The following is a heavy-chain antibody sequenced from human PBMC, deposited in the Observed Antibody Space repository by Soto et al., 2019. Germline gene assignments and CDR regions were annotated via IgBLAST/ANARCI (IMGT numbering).Heavy chain of an antibody. CDR1: GYTFTSYY. CDR3: ARFPARVGDDFWSGYSYYFDY. D-gene: IGHD3-3*01. CDR2: INPSGGST. Sequence: GASVKVSCKASGYTFTSYYMHWVRQAPGQGLEWMGIINPSGGSTSYAQKFQGRVTMTRDTSTSTVYMKLSSLRSEDTAVYYCARFPARVGDDFWSGYSYYFDYWGQGTLVTVSS. J-gene: IGHJ4*02. V-gene: IGHV1-46*01.